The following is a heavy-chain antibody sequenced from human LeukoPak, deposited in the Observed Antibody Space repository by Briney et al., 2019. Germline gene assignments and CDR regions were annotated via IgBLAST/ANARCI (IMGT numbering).Heavy chain of an antibody. CDR1: GFTFSSYS. CDR2: ISSGSSYI. Sequence: GGSLRLSCAASGFTFSSYSTNWVRQAPGKGLEWVSSISSGSSYIYYADSVKGRFTISRDNGKNSLYLQMNSLRAEDTAVYYCARDGPKYCSNGVCYAPVDPWGQGTLVTVSS. J-gene: IGHJ5*02. CDR3: ARDGPKYCSNGVCYAPVDP. V-gene: IGHV3-21*01. D-gene: IGHD2-8*01.